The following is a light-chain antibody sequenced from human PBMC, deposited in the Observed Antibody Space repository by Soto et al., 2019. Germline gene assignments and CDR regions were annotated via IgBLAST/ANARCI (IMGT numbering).Light chain of an antibody. CDR1: QSIHTS. V-gene: IGKV3D-15*01. J-gene: IGKJ1*01. CDR2: DST. Sequence: EIVMTQSPSTLSVSPGERAPLSCRASQSIHTSLAWYQQKSGKPPRLVIYDSTLRANGVPASFSGSGSGTEFTLTISSLQFEDFGVYYCQQYDNWHPWTFGQGTKVDI. CDR3: QQYDNWHPWT.